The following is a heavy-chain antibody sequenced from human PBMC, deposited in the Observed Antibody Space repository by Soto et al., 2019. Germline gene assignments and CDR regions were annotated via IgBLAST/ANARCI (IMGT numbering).Heavy chain of an antibody. J-gene: IGHJ3*02. V-gene: IGHV3-33*03. Sequence: VGSLRLSCAASGFTFSFYGMHWVRQDPGKGLEWVAIIWDDGSKIYYGDSVKGRFTISIDNAKNSLYLQTNSLRAEDTAVYYCAAKIVATIGAFDIWGQGTMVTGSS. CDR2: IWDDGSKI. CDR1: GFTFSFYG. D-gene: IGHD5-12*01. CDR3: AAKIVATIGAFDI.